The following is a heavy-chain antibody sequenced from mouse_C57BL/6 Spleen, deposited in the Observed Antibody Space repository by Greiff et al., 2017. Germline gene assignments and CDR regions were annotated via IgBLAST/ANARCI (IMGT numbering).Heavy chain of an antibody. CDR2: IDPSDSYT. CDR1: GYTFTSYW. D-gene: IGHD1-1*01. Sequence: QVQLQQPGAELVMPGASVKLSCKASGYTFTSYWMHWVKQRPGQGLEWIGGIDPSDSYTNYNQKFKGKSTLTVDKSSSTAYMQLSSLTSEDSAVYYCARYGSSSYFDYWGQGTTLTVSS. CDR3: ARYGSSSYFDY. V-gene: IGHV1-69*01. J-gene: IGHJ2*01.